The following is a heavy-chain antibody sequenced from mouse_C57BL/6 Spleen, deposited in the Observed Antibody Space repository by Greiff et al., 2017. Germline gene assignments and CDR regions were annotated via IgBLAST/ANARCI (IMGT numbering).Heavy chain of an antibody. CDR3: ARGGSPFAY. CDR1: GYTFTSYW. J-gene: IGHJ3*01. D-gene: IGHD1-1*01. V-gene: IGHV1-69*01. Sequence: QVQLQQPGAELVMPGASVKLSCKASGYTFTSYWMHWVKQRPGQGLEWIGEIDPSDSYTNYNQKFKGKSTLTVDKSPSTAYMQLSSLTSEDSAVYYCARGGSPFAYWGQGTLVTVSA. CDR2: IDPSDSYT.